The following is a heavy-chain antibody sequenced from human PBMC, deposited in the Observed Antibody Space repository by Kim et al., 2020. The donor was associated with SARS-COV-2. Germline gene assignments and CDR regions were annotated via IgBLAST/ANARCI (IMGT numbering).Heavy chain of an antibody. Sequence: GGSLRLSCAASGFTFDDYAMHWVRQAPGKGLEWVSGISWNSGSICYADSVKGRFTISRDNAKNSLYLQMNSLRAEDTALYYCAKDNGPWQLVPHPTNFGYSGQRSLVADSS. CDR1: GFTFDDYA. V-gene: IGHV3-9*01. CDR3: AKDNGPWQLVPHPTNFGY. CDR2: ISWNSGSI. J-gene: IGHJ4*02. D-gene: IGHD6-6*01.